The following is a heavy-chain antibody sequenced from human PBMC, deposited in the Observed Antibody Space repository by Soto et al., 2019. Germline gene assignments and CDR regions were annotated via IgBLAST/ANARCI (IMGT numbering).Heavy chain of an antibody. CDR2: IIPLFGTT. Sequence: QVQLVQSGSEVKMPGSSVKVSCKTSGGTFSRHAINWVRQAPGQGLEWMGGIIPLFGTTNYAQKFKGRVTIRADESTSTAYMELSSLTSEDAAVYCARAAIHGSSWYFWFDPWGQGTLVTVSS. CDR1: GGTFSRHA. D-gene: IGHD6-13*01. J-gene: IGHJ5*02. CDR3: ARAAIHGSSWYFWFDP. V-gene: IGHV1-69*01.